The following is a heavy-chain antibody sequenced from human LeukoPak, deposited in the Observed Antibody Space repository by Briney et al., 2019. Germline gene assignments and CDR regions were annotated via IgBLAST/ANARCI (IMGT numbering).Heavy chain of an antibody. V-gene: IGHV4-61*02. CDR1: GDSISSGNYY. Sequence: SETLSLTCSVSGDSISSGNYYWTWIRQPAGKGLEWIGRIYSTGSTNYNPSLKSRVTISVDTSKNQFSLRLSSVTAADTAVHYCARVTTGGYYNCWGQGTLVTVS. CDR2: IYSTGST. CDR3: ARVTTGGYYNC. D-gene: IGHD3-22*01. J-gene: IGHJ4*02.